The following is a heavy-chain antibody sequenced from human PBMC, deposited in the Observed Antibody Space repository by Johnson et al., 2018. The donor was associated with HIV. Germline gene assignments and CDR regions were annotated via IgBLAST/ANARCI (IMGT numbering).Heavy chain of an antibody. Sequence: MLLVDSGGDLVQPGGSLRLSCVGSGFTFSTNWMHWVRQAPGKGLVWVSRINSDGSSTSYADSVKGRFTISRDNAKNTLYLQMNSLTTDDTAVFYCTSTIDVVPTGRSYDAFDIWGQGTMVTVSS. CDR1: GFTFSTNW. D-gene: IGHD5-12*01. CDR2: INSDGSST. J-gene: IGHJ3*02. CDR3: TSTIDVVPTGRSYDAFDI. V-gene: IGHV3-74*03.